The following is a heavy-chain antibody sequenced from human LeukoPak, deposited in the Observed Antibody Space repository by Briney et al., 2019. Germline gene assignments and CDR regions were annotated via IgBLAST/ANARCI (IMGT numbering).Heavy chain of an antibody. V-gene: IGHV3-23*01. D-gene: IGHD3-16*01. CDR1: GFTFSSYA. CDR3: AKLGGQELHNYYVAV. J-gene: IGHJ6*03. Sequence: GGSLRLSCAASGFTFSSYAMSWVRQAPGKGLERVSGIIDSGESTYYANFAKGRFTISRDNSNNTLYLQMNSLRAEDTAVYYCAKLGGQELHNYYVAVCGKGTTVAVSS. CDR2: IIDSGEST.